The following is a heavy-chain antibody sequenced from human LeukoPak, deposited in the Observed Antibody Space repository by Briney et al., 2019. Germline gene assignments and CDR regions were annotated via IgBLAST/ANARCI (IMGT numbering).Heavy chain of an antibody. J-gene: IGHJ5*02. CDR3: ARWGSSGWFEKYNWFDP. Sequence: GASVKVSCKASGYTFTSYGISWVRQAPGQGLEWMGWISAYNGNTNYAQKLQGRVTMTTDTSTSTAYMELRSLRSDDTAVYYCARWGSSGWFEKYNWFDPWGQGTPVTVSS. D-gene: IGHD6-19*01. CDR2: ISAYNGNT. V-gene: IGHV1-18*01. CDR1: GYTFTSYG.